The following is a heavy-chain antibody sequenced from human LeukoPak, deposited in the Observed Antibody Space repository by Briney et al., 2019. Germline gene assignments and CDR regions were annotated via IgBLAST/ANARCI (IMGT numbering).Heavy chain of an antibody. J-gene: IGHJ5*02. CDR1: GFTFSPYG. CDR3: ARDGSEWSRDL. V-gene: IGHV3-21*01. CDR2: ISYDSRSI. Sequence: PGGSLRLSCEASGFTFSPYGMTWVRQAPGKGLEWVSTISYDSRSIGYADSVKGRFPISRDNAKSSTFLQMNSLRVEDTAVYYCARDGSEWSRDLWGQGTLVTVSS. D-gene: IGHD2-15*01.